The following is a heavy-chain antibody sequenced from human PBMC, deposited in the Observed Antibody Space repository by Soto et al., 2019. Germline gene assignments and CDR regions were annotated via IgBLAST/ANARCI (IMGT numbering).Heavy chain of an antibody. Sequence: ASVKVSCKASGYTFTSYGISWVRQAPGQGLEWMGWINPNSGGTNYAQKFQGWVTMTRDTSISTAYMELSRLRSDDTAVYYCARVVSAAGSYGMDVWGQGTTVTVSS. V-gene: IGHV1-2*04. J-gene: IGHJ6*02. CDR2: INPNSGGT. CDR1: GYTFTSYG. D-gene: IGHD6-13*01. CDR3: ARVVSAAGSYGMDV.